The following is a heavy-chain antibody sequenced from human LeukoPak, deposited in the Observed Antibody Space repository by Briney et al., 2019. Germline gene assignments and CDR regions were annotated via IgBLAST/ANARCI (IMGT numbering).Heavy chain of an antibody. V-gene: IGHV3-30*02. CDR1: GFIFTSYG. J-gene: IGHJ3*02. Sequence: PGGSLRLSCAASGFIFTSYGMHWVRQAPGRGLEWVAFIRFDGTRAYYADSVKGRFTVARDNSKNTLYLQMNSLRVEDTAVYYCAKVSVVMVNDAFDIWGQGTMVIAAS. CDR2: IRFDGTRA. CDR3: AKVSVVMVNDAFDI. D-gene: IGHD3-22*01.